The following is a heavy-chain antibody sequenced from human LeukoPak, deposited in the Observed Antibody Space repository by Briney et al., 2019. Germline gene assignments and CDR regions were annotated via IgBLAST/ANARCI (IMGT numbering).Heavy chain of an antibody. Sequence: SETLSLTCTVSGGSISSGSYFWSWIRQPAGKGLEWIGRIDTSGNTNYNPSLKSRVTMSLDTSKNQFSLEVMSVTAADTAVYYCARAASGDAVYYYGSGRRYYYYYMDVWGKGTTVTISS. CDR2: IDTSGNT. CDR3: ARAASGDAVYYYGSGRRYYYYYMDV. V-gene: IGHV4-61*02. J-gene: IGHJ6*03. CDR1: GGSISSGSYF. D-gene: IGHD3-10*01.